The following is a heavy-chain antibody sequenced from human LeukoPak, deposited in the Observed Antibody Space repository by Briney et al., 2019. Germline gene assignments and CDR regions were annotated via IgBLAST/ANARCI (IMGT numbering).Heavy chain of an antibody. V-gene: IGHV3-23*01. Sequence: GGTLRLSCAASGFTFSSYGMSWVRQAPGKGLEWVSAISGSGGSTYYADSVKGRFTISRDNAKNSLYLQMNSLRAEDTALYYCARGIGYSYGYEDYWGQGTLVTVSS. J-gene: IGHJ4*02. D-gene: IGHD5-18*01. CDR2: ISGSGGST. CDR1: GFTFSSYG. CDR3: ARGIGYSYGYEDY.